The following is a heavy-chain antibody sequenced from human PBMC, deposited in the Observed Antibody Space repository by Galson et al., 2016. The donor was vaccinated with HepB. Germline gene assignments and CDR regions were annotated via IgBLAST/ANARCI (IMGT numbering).Heavy chain of an antibody. Sequence: SLRLSCAASGFTFSTYDMSWVRLAPGEGLEWVSAFISNGDSTYYADSVRGRFTISGDSSKNTLYLQMNSLRGEDTALYYCARSGDFRSGYSGYGMDVWGQGTTVTVSS. D-gene: IGHD3-3*01. CDR3: ARSGDFRSGYSGYGMDV. J-gene: IGHJ6*02. CDR2: FISNGDST. V-gene: IGHV3-23*01. CDR1: GFTFSTYD.